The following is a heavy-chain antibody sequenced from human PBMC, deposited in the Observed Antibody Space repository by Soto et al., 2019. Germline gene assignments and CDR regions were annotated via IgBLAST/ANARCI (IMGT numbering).Heavy chain of an antibody. CDR2: IIPIFGTA. CDR1: GGTFSSYA. D-gene: IGHD2-15*01. J-gene: IGHJ6*04. V-gene: IGHV1-69*13. Sequence: ASVKVSCKASGGTFSSYAISWVRQAPGQGLEWMGGIIPIFGTANYAQKFQGRVTITADESTSTAYMELSSLRSEDTAVYYCATTMKGYCSGGSCAPLMAVWGKGTTVTVSS. CDR3: ATTMKGYCSGGSCAPLMAV.